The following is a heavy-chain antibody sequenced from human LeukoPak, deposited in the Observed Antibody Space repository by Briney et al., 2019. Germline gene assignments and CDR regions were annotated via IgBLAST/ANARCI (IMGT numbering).Heavy chain of an antibody. J-gene: IGHJ3*02. D-gene: IGHD4-23*01. CDR1: GYTFTYYY. V-gene: IGHV1-2*06. CDR2: INPNTGDT. Sequence: ASVKVSCKASGYTFTYYYIHWLRQAPGQGLEWMGRINPNTGDTNYAQKFQGRVTTTRDTFITTAYMDLSGLRSDDTALYYCAITVVANAFDNWGQGTMITVSS. CDR3: AITVVANAFDN.